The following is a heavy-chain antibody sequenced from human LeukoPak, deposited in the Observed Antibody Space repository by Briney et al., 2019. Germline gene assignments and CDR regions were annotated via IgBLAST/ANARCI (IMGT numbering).Heavy chain of an antibody. D-gene: IGHD1-14*01. CDR3: ARVSAGVDARSYFDY. J-gene: IGHJ4*02. CDR2: INHSGST. V-gene: IGHV4-34*01. Sequence: PSETLSLTCAVYGGSFSGYYWSWIRQPPGKGLEWIGEINHSGSTNYNPSLKSRVTISVDTSKNQFSLKLSSVTAADTAVYYCARVSAGVDARSYFDYWGQGTLVTVSS. CDR1: GGSFSGYY.